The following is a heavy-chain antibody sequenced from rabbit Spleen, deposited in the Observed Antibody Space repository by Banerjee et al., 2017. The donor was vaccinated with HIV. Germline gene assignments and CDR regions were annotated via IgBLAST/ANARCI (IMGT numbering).Heavy chain of an antibody. V-gene: IGHV1S45*01. Sequence: QEQLEESGGRLVQPGGSLTLSCKAFGFTISGYWMNWVRQAPGKGLEWIGCIYTGGSGSTAYASWAKGRFTISKTSSTTVTLQMTTLTAADTATYFCARGSATMTLVIIGYYLSLWGPGTLVTVS. D-gene: IGHD2-1*01. CDR2: IYTGGSGST. CDR3: ARGSATMTLVIIGYYLSL. CDR1: GFTISGYW. J-gene: IGHJ6*01.